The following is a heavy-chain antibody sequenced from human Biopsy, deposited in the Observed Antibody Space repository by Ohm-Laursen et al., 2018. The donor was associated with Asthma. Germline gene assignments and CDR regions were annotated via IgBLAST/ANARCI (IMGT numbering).Heavy chain of an antibody. CDR3: ARCQVGYSSGWSLLLKKIYYSGMDV. CDR2: IMTVFGTT. Sequence: SPVKVSCKAPGGTFSNFAISWVRQAPGQGLEWLGGIMTVFGTTNYAQKFQGRVTITADESTSTAYMEVTSLRSENTAIYYCARCQVGYSSGWSLLLKKIYYSGMDVWGQGTAVTVSS. V-gene: IGHV1-69*01. D-gene: IGHD6-19*01. CDR1: GGTFSNFA. J-gene: IGHJ6*02.